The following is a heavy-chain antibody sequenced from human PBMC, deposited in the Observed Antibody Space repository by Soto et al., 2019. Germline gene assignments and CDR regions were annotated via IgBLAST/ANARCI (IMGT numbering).Heavy chain of an antibody. Sequence: QPGGSLRLSCTTSGFTVGSSYMSWVRQAPGRGLEWVSVIYTGGSTYYADSVKGRFTISRDNSKNTLYLQMHSLRAEDTALYYCARVSTTAKTFDYWGQGTLVTVSS. V-gene: IGHV3-53*01. CDR2: IYTGGST. J-gene: IGHJ4*02. CDR3: ARVSTTAKTFDY. CDR1: GFTVGSSY.